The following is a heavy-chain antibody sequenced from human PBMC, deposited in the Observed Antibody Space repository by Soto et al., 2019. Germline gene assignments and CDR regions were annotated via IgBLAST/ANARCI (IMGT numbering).Heavy chain of an antibody. D-gene: IGHD4-17*01. J-gene: IGHJ4*02. Sequence: SETLSLTCTVSGGSISSYYWSWIRQPPGKGLEWIGYIYYSGSTNYNPSLKSRVTISVDTSKNQFSLKLSPVTAADTAVYYCARADYGGNSDFDYWGQGTLVTVSS. CDR1: GGSISSYY. CDR2: IYYSGST. V-gene: IGHV4-59*01. CDR3: ARADYGGNSDFDY.